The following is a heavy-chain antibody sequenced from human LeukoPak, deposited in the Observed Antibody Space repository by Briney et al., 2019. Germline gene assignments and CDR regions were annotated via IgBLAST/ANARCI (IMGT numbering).Heavy chain of an antibody. Sequence: ASVKVSCKASGYIFTGYYMKWVRQAPGQGLEWMGWLHPNNGATNYAQKFQGRITLTRDPSISTAYMELSSLTSDDTAVYFCARWQEGSGTYYIDHWGQRTLVTVSS. CDR1: GYIFTGYY. CDR2: LHPNNGAT. V-gene: IGHV1-2*02. D-gene: IGHD3-10*01. CDR3: ARWQEGSGTYYIDH. J-gene: IGHJ4*02.